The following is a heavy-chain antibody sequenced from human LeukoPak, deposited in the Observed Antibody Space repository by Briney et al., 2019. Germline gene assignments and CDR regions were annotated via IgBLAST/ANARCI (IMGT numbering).Heavy chain of an antibody. J-gene: IGHJ4*02. V-gene: IGHV1-2*06. D-gene: IGHD3-3*01. CDR3: ATITIFGVVIHDY. CDR1: GYTFTGYY. Sequence: ASVKVSCKASGYTFTGYYMHWVRQAPGQGPEWMGRINPNSGGTNYAQKFQGRVTMTRDTSISTAYMELSRLRSDDTAVYYRATITIFGVVIHDYWGQGTLVTVSS. CDR2: INPNSGGT.